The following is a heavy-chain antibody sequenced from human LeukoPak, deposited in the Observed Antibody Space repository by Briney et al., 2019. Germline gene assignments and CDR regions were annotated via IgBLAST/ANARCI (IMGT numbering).Heavy chain of an antibody. CDR3: ASLFYDRGIDY. CDR2: INPSGGST. D-gene: IGHD5/OR15-5a*01. J-gene: IGHJ4*02. V-gene: IGHV1-46*01. CDR1: GYTSTGSC. Sequence: GASVKVSCKASGYTSTGSCLNWVRQAPGKGLEWMGIINPSGGSTSYAQKFQGRVTMTRDMSTSTVYMELSSLRSEDTAVYYCASLFYDRGIDYWGQGTLVTVSS.